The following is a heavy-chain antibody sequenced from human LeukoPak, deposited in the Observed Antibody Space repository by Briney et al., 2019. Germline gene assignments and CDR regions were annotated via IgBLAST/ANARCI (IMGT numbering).Heavy chain of an antibody. CDR1: GFTFSNYG. Sequence: GGSLRPSCAASGFTFSNYGMHWVRQAPGKGLEWVAAISYDGSNKYYTDSVKGRFTISRDNSKNTLYLQMNSLRAEDTAVYYCAKDRTAGYDGLVDYWGQGTLVTVSS. J-gene: IGHJ4*02. V-gene: IGHV3-30*18. CDR2: ISYDGSNK. D-gene: IGHD5-12*01. CDR3: AKDRTAGYDGLVDY.